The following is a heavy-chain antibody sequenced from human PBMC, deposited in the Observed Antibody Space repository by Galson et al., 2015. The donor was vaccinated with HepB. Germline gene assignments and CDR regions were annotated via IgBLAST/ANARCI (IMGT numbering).Heavy chain of an antibody. D-gene: IGHD5-24*01. CDR1: GYSFSSSG. CDR2: ISTFNGNT. CDR3: ARSGIGYNPIDY. J-gene: IGHJ4*01. V-gene: IGHV1-18*04. Sequence: SVKVSCKASGYSFSSSGISWVRQAPGQGLDWMGWISTFNGNTNYAQKFQGRVTMTTDTSTSTVYMELTSLRSDDTAVYYCARSGIGYNPIDYRAQGTLVTVSS.